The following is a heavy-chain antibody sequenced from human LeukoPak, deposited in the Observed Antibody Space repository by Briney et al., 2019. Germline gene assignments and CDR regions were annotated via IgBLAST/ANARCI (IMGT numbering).Heavy chain of an antibody. V-gene: IGHV4-34*01. CDR3: ARGVAPITMIVVVIGDAFDI. D-gene: IGHD3-22*01. J-gene: IGHJ3*02. Sequence: PSETLSLTCAVYGGSFSGYYWSWIRQPPGKGLEWIGEINHSGSTNYNPSLKSRVTISVDTSKNQFSLKLSSVTAADTAVYYWARGVAPITMIVVVIGDAFDIWGQGTMVTVSS. CDR1: GGSFSGYY. CDR2: INHSGST.